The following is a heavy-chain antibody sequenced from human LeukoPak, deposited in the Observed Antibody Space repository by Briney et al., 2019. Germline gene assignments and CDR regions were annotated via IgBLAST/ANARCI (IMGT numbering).Heavy chain of an antibody. CDR1: GFIVSSNY. CDR3: AKDPERWLQLRLGFSD. CDR2: ISSSGGNT. J-gene: IGHJ4*02. V-gene: IGHV3-23*01. D-gene: IGHD5-24*01. Sequence: PGGSLRLSCAASGFIVSSNYMSWVRQAPGKGLEWVSGISSSGGNTYYADSVKGRFTISRDNSKNTLYLQMNSLRAEDTAVYYCAKDPERWLQLRLGFSDWGQGTLVTVSS.